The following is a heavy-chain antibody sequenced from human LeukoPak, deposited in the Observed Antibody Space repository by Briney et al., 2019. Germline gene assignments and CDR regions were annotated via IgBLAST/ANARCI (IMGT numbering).Heavy chain of an antibody. D-gene: IGHD3-9*01. CDR3: ARDRFSYDILAGFRYYYRMDV. CDR2: SGTAGDT. J-gene: IGHJ6*02. V-gene: IGHV3-13*01. CDR1: GFTLSSYD. Sequence: PGGSLRLSCAASGFTLSSYDMHWVRQATGKGLEWVSASGTAGDTYYPGSVKGRFTISRENAKNSLYLQMNSLRAGDTAVYYCARDRFSYDILAGFRYYYRMDVWGQGTTVTGSS.